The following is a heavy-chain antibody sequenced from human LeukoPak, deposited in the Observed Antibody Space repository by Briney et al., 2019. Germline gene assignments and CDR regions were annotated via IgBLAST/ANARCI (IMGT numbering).Heavy chain of an antibody. D-gene: IGHD3-9*01. CDR1: GYSISSGYY. Sequence: SETLSLTCTVSGYSISSGYYWGWIRQPPGKGLEWIGSIYHSGSTYYNPSLKSRVTISVDTSKNQLSLKLSSVTAADTAVYYCARAVMIRGQNHLHYFDYWGQGTLVTVSS. CDR3: ARAVMIRGQNHLHYFDY. V-gene: IGHV4-38-2*02. J-gene: IGHJ4*02. CDR2: IYHSGST.